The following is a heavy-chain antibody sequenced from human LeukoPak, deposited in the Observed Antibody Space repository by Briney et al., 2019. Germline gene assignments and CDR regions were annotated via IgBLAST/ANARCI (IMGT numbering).Heavy chain of an antibody. CDR1: GYSFTSYW. CDR3: ARWRELLRYFDWSNSAPPRWFDP. J-gene: IGHJ5*02. CDR2: IYPGDSDT. Sequence: GESLKISCKGSGYSFTSYWNGWVRQMPGKGLEWMGIIYPGDSDTRYSPSFQGQVTISADKSISTAYLQWSSLKASDTAMYYCARWRELLRYFDWSNSAPPRWFDPWGQGTLVTVSS. V-gene: IGHV5-51*01. D-gene: IGHD3-9*01.